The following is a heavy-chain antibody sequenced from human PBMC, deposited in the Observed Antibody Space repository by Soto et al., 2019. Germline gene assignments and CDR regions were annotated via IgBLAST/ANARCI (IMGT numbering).Heavy chain of an antibody. CDR2: ISAGNGNT. J-gene: IGHJ4*02. V-gene: IGHV1-3*01. Sequence: QVQFVQSGADVRKPGASVKVSCKASGYTFTNYFIHWVRQAPGQSLEWMGWISAGNGNTQYSQKFQGRVTITRDTSASTFYLELSSLRSEDRAVYYCSREDYWGPGTLVTVSS. CDR1: GYTFTNYF. CDR3: SREDY.